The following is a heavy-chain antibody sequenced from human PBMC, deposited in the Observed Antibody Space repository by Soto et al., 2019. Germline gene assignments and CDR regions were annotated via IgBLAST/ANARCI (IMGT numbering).Heavy chain of an antibody. Sequence: ASVKVSCKASGYTFIGYYIHWVRQAPGQGLEWMGWINPNSGATNYAHKFQGWVTMTRGTSISTAYMELSRLRPDDTAVYYCARASKSTTPDFDYWGQGTLVTVSS. CDR2: INPNSGAT. CDR1: GYTFIGYY. CDR3: ARASKSTTPDFDY. V-gene: IGHV1-2*04. J-gene: IGHJ4*02. D-gene: IGHD5-12*01.